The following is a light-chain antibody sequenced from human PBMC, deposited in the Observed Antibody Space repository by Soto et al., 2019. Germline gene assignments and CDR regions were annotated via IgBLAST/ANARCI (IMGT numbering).Light chain of an antibody. CDR1: DSDIGGYNY. CDR2: EVT. Sequence: QSALTQPASVSGSPGQSITNSCTGTDSDIGGYNYVSWYQHHPGKAPKLMIYEVTNRPSGVSNRFSGSKSGNTASLTISGLQAEDEADYYCSSYTVSSKTVFGTGTKLTVL. J-gene: IGLJ1*01. V-gene: IGLV2-14*01. CDR3: SSYTVSSKTV.